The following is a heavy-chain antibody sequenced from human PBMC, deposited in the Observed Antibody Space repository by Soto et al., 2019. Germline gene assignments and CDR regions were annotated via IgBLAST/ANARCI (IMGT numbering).Heavy chain of an antibody. V-gene: IGHV1-69*13. CDR2: IIPIFGTA. D-gene: IGHD4-17*01. CDR1: GGTFSSYA. Sequence: ASVKVSCKASGGTFSSYAISWVGQAPGQGLEWVGGIIPIFGTANYAQKFQGRVTITADESTSTAYMELSSLRSEDTAVYYCARIPTTVTTLDYYYYGMDVWGQGTTVTVSS. J-gene: IGHJ6*02. CDR3: ARIPTTVTTLDYYYYGMDV.